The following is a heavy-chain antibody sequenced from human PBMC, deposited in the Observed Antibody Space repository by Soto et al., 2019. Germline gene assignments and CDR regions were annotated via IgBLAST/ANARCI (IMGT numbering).Heavy chain of an antibody. Sequence: PGGSLRLSCAASGFTFSSYGIHWVRQAPGKGLEWVGIIWYDGSNKYYADSVKGRYTISRDNSKNTLYLQMNSLRAEDTAVYYCGAGAYFFDYWGQGALVTV. D-gene: IGHD3-10*01. V-gene: IGHV3-33*08. J-gene: IGHJ4*02. CDR3: GAGAYFFDY. CDR1: GFTFSSYG. CDR2: IWYDGSNK.